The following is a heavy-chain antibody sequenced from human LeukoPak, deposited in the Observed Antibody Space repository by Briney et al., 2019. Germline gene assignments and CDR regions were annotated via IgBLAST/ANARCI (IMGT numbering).Heavy chain of an antibody. CDR1: GFSFGSYT. Sequence: PGGSLRLSCAASGFSFGSYTMNWVRQAPGKGLEWVSSITSSSSYIYYADPVKGRFTISRDNAKNSLYLQMNSLRAEDTAVYYCARSGSSYYLDYWGQGTLVTVSS. CDR3: ARSGSSYYLDY. V-gene: IGHV3-21*01. J-gene: IGHJ4*02. CDR2: ITSSSSYI.